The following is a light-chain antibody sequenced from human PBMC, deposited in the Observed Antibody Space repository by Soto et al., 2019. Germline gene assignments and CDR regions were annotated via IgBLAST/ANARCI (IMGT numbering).Light chain of an antibody. J-gene: IGKJ3*01. CDR1: QGIRNF. CDR2: AAS. CDR3: QKYSSVPV. V-gene: IGKV1-27*01. Sequence: DIQMTQSPTSLSASVGDRVTITCRASQGIRNFVAWYQQKPGKAPKLLIYAASTLQSWVPSRFSGSGSGTDFTLTINSLQPEEVATYYCQKYSSVPVFGPGTKVEIQ.